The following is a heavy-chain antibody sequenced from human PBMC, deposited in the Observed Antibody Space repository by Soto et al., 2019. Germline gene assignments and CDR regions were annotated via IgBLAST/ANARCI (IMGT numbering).Heavy chain of an antibody. V-gene: IGHV3-11*01. CDR3: ARDRPANLPPGYYGMDV. Sequence: PGGSQRLSCAASGFTFSDYYMSWIRQAPGKGLEWVSYISSSGSTIYYADSVKGRFTISRDNAKNSLYLQMNSLRAEDTAVYYCARDRPANLPPGYYGMDVWGQGTTVTVSS. D-gene: IGHD6-25*01. J-gene: IGHJ6*02. CDR2: ISSSGSTI. CDR1: GFTFSDYY.